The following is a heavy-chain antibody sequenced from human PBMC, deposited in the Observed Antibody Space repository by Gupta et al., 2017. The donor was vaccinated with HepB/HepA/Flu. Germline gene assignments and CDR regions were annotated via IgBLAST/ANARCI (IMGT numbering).Heavy chain of an antibody. V-gene: IGHV1-18*01. Sequence: QVQLVQSGAEVKKPGPSAKVSCKASGYTFTSYGISWVRQAPGQGLEWMGWISAYNGNTNYAQKLQGRVTMTADTSTSTAYMELRSLRSDDTALYYCARASPVRYCSSTSCPNWFDPWGQGTLVTVSS. CDR1: GYTFTSYG. J-gene: IGHJ5*02. CDR2: ISAYNGNT. D-gene: IGHD2-2*01. CDR3: ARASPVRYCSSTSCPNWFDP.